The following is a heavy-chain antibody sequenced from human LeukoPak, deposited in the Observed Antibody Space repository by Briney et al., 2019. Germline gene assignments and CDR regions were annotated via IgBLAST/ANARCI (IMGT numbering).Heavy chain of an antibody. D-gene: IGHD2-15*01. CDR2: ISYDGTVA. Sequence: PGRSLRLSCAASGFTFSNYGMHWVRQAPGKGLEWLAVISYDGTVAYYGDSVKGRFTISRDDSENTLDLQMNSLRTEDTAVYYCAKDLQDCRGGSCYFPLGYWGQGTLVTVSS. J-gene: IGHJ4*02. CDR3: AKDLQDCRGGSCYFPLGY. CDR1: GFTFSNYG. V-gene: IGHV3-30*18.